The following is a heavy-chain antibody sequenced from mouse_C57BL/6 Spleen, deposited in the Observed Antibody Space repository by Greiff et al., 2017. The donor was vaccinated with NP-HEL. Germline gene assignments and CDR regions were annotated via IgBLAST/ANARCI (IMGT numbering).Heavy chain of an antibody. CDR3: AITWSNYGLGYFDV. Sequence: VQLMESGAELARPGASVKMSCKASGYTFTSYTMHWVKQRPGQGLEWIGYINPSSGYTNYNQKFKDKATLTADKSSSTAYMQLSSLTSEDSSVYYCAITWSNYGLGYFDVWGTGTTVTVSS. V-gene: IGHV1-4*01. J-gene: IGHJ1*03. D-gene: IGHD2-5*01. CDR2: INPSSGYT. CDR1: GYTFTSYT.